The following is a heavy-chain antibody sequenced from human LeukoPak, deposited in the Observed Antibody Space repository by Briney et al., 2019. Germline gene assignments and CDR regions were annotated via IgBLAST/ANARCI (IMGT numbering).Heavy chain of an antibody. V-gene: IGHV3-74*01. CDR2: INSDGSST. D-gene: IGHD3-3*01. CDR1: ECSFSNYW. CDR3: ARGFTIFGVVNDGFDI. J-gene: IGHJ3*02. Sequence: GGALRVSCAASECSFSNYWIHWVRQAPGKGRVWVSRINSDGSSTSYAHSEKGRFTISRHNPKNTLYLQMNSLGVEDTAVYYCARGFTIFGVVNDGFDIWGQGTTVTVSS.